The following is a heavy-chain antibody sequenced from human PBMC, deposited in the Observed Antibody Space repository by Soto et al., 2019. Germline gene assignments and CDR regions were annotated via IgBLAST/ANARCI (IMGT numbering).Heavy chain of an antibody. CDR3: ARDIIGSSSWPSHGRYNWFDP. J-gene: IGHJ5*02. V-gene: IGHV3-11*01. D-gene: IGHD6-13*01. CDR1: GFTFSDYY. CDR2: ISSSGSTI. Sequence: QVQLVESGGGLVKPGGSLRLSCAASGFTFSDYYRSWIRQAPGKGLEWVSYISSSGSTIYYADSVKGRFTISRDNAKNSLYLQMNSLRAEDTAVYYCARDIIGSSSWPSHGRYNWFDPWGQGTLVTVSS.